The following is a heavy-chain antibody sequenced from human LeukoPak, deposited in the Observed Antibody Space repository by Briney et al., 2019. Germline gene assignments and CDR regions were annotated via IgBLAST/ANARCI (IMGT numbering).Heavy chain of an antibody. J-gene: IGHJ1*01. V-gene: IGHV3-23*01. CDR3: AKSVRGVIIAEYFQH. D-gene: IGHD3-10*01. CDR1: GFTFSSYA. CDR2: ISGSGGST. Sequence: PGGSLRLSCGASGFTFSSYAMSWVRRAPGKGLEWVSAISGSGGSTYYADSVKGRFTISRDNSKNTLYLQMNSLRAEDTAVYYCAKSVRGVIIAEYFQHWGQGTLVTVSS.